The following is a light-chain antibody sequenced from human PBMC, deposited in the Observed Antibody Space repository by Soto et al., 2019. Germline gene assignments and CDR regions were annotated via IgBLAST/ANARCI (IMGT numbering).Light chain of an antibody. V-gene: IGLV2-14*03. J-gene: IGLJ2*01. CDR1: SSDVGGYNY. CDR2: DVI. Sequence: QSALTQPASVSGSPGQSITISCTGTSSDVGGYNYVSWYQQHPGKAPKLMIYDVINRPSGVSNRFSGSKSGNSASLTISGLQAEDEADYYCSSYNSSSTYVVFGGGTKLTVL. CDR3: SSYNSSSTYVV.